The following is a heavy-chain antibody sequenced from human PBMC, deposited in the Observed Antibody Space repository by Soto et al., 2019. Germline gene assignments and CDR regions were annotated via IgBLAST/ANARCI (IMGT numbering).Heavy chain of an antibody. Sequence: QVQLVQSGAEVKKPGSSVKVSCKASGGTFSSYAISWVRQAPGQGLEWMGGIIPVFGTAAYAQKFQGRVTITAGESTXXAXMXXSGLKSEDTGVYYCAMGRCLSTSCYVGPSYYGVDVWGQGTTVTVSS. CDR2: IIPVFGTA. J-gene: IGHJ6*02. CDR3: AMGRCLSTSCYVGPSYYGVDV. D-gene: IGHD2-2*01. V-gene: IGHV1-69*12. CDR1: GGTFSSYA.